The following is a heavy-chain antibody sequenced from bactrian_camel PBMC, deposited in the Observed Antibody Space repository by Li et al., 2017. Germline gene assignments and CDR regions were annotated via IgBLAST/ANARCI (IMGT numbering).Heavy chain of an antibody. D-gene: IGHD7*01. CDR2: NAGGGSP. CDR1: GDTVSRYC. Sequence: QLVESGGGSVQPGGSLRLSCLVSGDTVSRYCALWFRQSPGKEREGVASNAGGGSPYYADSVKGRFTVSQDNTKNTLYLQMGSLKPEDSAIYYCAARQDPRLPERWRFVPSAFDYWGQGTQVTVS. CDR3: AARQDPRLPERWRFVPSAFDY. V-gene: IGHV3S1*01. J-gene: IGHJ4*01.